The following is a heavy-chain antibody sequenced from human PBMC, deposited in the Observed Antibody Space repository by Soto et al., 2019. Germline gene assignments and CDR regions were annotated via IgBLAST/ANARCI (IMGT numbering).Heavy chain of an antibody. D-gene: IGHD2-15*01. CDR3: ARSPGGNQYYYYGMDV. CDR2: IIPIFGTA. Sequence: SVKVSCKASGGTFSSYAISWVRQAPGQGLEWMGGIIPIFGTANYAQKFQGRVTITADESTSTAYMELSSLRSEDAAVYYCARSPGGNQYYYYGMDVWGQGTTVTVSS. V-gene: IGHV1-69*13. CDR1: GGTFSSYA. J-gene: IGHJ6*02.